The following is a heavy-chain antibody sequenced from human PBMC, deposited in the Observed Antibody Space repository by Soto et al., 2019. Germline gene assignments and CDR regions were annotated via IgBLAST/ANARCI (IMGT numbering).Heavy chain of an antibody. CDR2: IKPDGNEK. Sequence: GGSLRLSCAASGFTFSSSWMSWVRQAPGKGLEWVANIKPDGNEKYYVDSVKGRFTISRDNAKNSLYLQMNSLRAEDTAVYYCARAGRWGQGTLVTVSS. CDR1: GFTFSSSW. V-gene: IGHV3-7*01. J-gene: IGHJ4*02. CDR3: ARAGR.